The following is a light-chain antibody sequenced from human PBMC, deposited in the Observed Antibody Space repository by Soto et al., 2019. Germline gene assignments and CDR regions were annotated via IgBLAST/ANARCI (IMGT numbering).Light chain of an antibody. CDR1: SSDVAGYNY. CDR2: EVS. Sequence: QSALTQPASVSGSPGQSITISCTGTSSDVAGYNYVSWYQQHPGRAPQLMIYEVSNRPSGVSNRFSGSRSGNTASLTISGLQTEDEAEYYCSSYTSSNTYVFGTGTKVTVL. V-gene: IGLV2-14*01. CDR3: SSYTSSNTYV. J-gene: IGLJ1*01.